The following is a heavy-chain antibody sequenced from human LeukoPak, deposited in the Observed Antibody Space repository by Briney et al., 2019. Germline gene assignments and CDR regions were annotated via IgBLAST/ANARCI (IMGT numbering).Heavy chain of an antibody. Sequence: SVKVSCKASGYTFTSYDINWVRQATGQGLEWMGWMNPNSGNTGYAQKFQGRVTITRNTSISTAYMELSSLRSEDTAVYYCARGRWYSSSSTWDDWGQGTLVTVSS. V-gene: IGHV1-8*03. D-gene: IGHD6-6*01. CDR1: GYTFTSYD. J-gene: IGHJ4*02. CDR3: ARGRWYSSSSTWDD. CDR2: MNPNSGNT.